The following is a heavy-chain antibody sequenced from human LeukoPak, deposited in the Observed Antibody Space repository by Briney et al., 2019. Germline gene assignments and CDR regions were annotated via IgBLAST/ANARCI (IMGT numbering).Heavy chain of an antibody. CDR2: IYYSGST. Sequence: KSSETLSLTCTVSGGSISSSSYYWGWIRQPPGKGLEWIGSIYYSGSTNYNPSLKSRVTISVDTSKNQFSLKLSSVTAADTAMYYCATHSEYSGYDHFDYWGQGTLVIVSS. J-gene: IGHJ4*02. V-gene: IGHV4-39*07. CDR1: GGSISSSSYY. CDR3: ATHSEYSGYDHFDY. D-gene: IGHD5-12*01.